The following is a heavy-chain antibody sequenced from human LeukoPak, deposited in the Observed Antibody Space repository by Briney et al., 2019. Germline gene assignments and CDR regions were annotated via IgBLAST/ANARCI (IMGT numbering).Heavy chain of an antibody. V-gene: IGHV3-74*01. D-gene: IGHD6-19*01. J-gene: IGHJ5*02. CDR1: GFTFSVYW. CDR2: INSDGSST. Sequence: GGSLRFSCAASGFTFSVYWMHWVRQAPGRGLVWVSLINSDGSSTRYADSVKGRFTISRDNAKNTLYLQMNSLRAEDTAVYYCARGKAVAGTFSWFDPWGQGTLVTVPS. CDR3: ARGKAVAGTFSWFDP.